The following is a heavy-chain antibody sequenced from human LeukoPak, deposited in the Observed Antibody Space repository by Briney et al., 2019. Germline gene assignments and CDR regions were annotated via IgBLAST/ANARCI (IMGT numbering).Heavy chain of an antibody. V-gene: IGHV1-2*02. CDR3: AREHGTTRALDY. Sequence: GASVKVSCKASGYTFTGYYMHWVRQAPGQGLEWMGWSNPHSGGTNYAQNFQGRVTMTWDTSISTAYMELSRMTSDDTAVFYCAREHGTTRALDYWGQGTLVTVSS. J-gene: IGHJ4*02. CDR1: GYTFTGYY. CDR2: SNPHSGGT. D-gene: IGHD1-7*01.